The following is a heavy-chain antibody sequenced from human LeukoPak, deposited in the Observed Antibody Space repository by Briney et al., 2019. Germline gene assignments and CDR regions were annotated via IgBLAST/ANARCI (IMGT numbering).Heavy chain of an antibody. J-gene: IGHJ5*02. V-gene: IGHV1-69*04. CDR2: IIPILGIA. Sequence: GASVKVSCKASGYTFTSYAISWVRQAPGQGLEWMGRIIPILGIANYAQKFQGRVTITADKSTSTAYMELSSLRSEDTAVYYCAREKRAYGGNKYYNWFDPWGQGTLVTVSS. CDR1: GYTFTSYA. D-gene: IGHD2-15*01. CDR3: AREKRAYGGNKYYNWFDP.